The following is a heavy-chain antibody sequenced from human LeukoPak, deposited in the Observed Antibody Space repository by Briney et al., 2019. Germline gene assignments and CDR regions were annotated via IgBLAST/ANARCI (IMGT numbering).Heavy chain of an antibody. J-gene: IGHJ4*02. D-gene: IGHD2-15*01. CDR3: MRHVQYCGGGKCHDHFDS. CDR2: IGNLLYEGST. Sequence: SETLSLTCTVSDASMTSTIYYWGWIRQTPGKGLEWIGNIGNLLYEGSTYYSPSLQSRVTISVDTSKNQLSLKLLSVTAADTAFYFCMRHVQYCGGGKCHDHFDSWGQGTLVTVSS. V-gene: IGHV4-39*01. CDR1: DASMTSTIYY.